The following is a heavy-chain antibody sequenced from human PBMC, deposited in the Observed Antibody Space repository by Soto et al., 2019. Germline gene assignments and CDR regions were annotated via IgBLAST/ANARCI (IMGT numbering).Heavy chain of an antibody. CDR2: IYHGGGT. Sequence: SETLSLTCAVSGYSISSGYYWGWLRQPPGKGLEWIGIIYHGGGTYYNPSLNSRVTLSIDMTNNHVSLILNSVTAADTAVYYCARVGPWVPYYYDSSPYTFENWFDPWGQGTLVTVSS. J-gene: IGHJ5*02. V-gene: IGHV4-38-2*01. CDR1: GYSISSGYY. D-gene: IGHD3-22*01. CDR3: ARVGPWVPYYYDSSPYTFENWFDP.